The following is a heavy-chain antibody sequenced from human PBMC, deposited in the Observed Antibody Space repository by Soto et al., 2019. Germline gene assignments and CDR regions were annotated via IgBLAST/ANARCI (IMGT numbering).Heavy chain of an antibody. CDR3: ATSYGSGYRAFDY. CDR2: IIPIFGTS. J-gene: IGHJ4*02. Sequence: ASVKVSCKASGGTFSSYAISWVRQAPGQRLEWMGGIIPIFGTSNYAQKFQGRVTMTADKSTSTAYMELRSLRSEDTAFYYCATSYGSGYRAFDYWGQGALVTVSS. V-gene: IGHV1-69*06. CDR1: GGTFSSYA. D-gene: IGHD3-10*01.